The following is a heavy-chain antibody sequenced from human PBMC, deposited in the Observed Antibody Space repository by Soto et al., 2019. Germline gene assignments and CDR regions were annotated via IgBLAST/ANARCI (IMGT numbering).Heavy chain of an antibody. CDR2: IIPIFGTA. CDR3: ARGAYSSYRSLYGMDV. CDR1: GGTFSRYA. J-gene: IGHJ6*02. Sequence: EASLKVSCKASGGTFSRYAISWVRQAPGQGLEWMGGIIPIFGTANYAQKFQGRVTITADKSTSTAYMELSSLRSEDTAVYYCARGAYSSYRSLYGMDVWGQGTTVTVSS. V-gene: IGHV1-69*06. D-gene: IGHD6-6*01.